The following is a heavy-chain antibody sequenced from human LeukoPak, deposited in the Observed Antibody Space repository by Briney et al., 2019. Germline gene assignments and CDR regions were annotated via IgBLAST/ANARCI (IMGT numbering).Heavy chain of an antibody. D-gene: IGHD3-22*01. CDR1: GFTVSSNY. CDR2: LYSGGST. V-gene: IGHV3-66*01. Sequence: GGSLSLSCAVSGFTVSSNYMTWVRQAPGKGLEWVSILYSGGSTYYADSVKGRFTISRDNSKNTLYLQMNSLRAEDTAVYYCVRDYDSSGFLAHWGQGTLVTVSS. CDR3: VRDYDSSGFLAH. J-gene: IGHJ4*02.